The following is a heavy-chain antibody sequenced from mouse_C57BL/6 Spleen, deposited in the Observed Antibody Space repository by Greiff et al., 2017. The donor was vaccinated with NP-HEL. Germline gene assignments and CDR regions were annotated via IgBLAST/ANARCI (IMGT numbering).Heavy chain of an antibody. Sequence: VQLQQSGAELVRPGASVTLSCKASGYTFTDYEMHWVKQTPVHGLEWIGAIDPETGGTAYNQKFKGKAILTADKSSRTAYMERRSLTSEDSAVYYWTRSGTVVAHWYFDVWGTGTTVTVSS. CDR3: TRSGTVVAHWYFDV. CDR1: GYTFTDYE. V-gene: IGHV1-15*01. J-gene: IGHJ1*03. D-gene: IGHD1-1*01. CDR2: IDPETGGT.